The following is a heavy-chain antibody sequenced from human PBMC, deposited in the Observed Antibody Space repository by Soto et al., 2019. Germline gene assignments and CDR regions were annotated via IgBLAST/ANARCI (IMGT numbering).Heavy chain of an antibody. CDR3: TRLGRDGYTTPFEY. V-gene: IGHV3-49*03. J-gene: IGHJ4*02. CDR2: ITSRRYGGTA. D-gene: IGHD6-25*01. Sequence: SLRLSCXPSRFIFADYAIIWFLPSPLKGLECVGFITSRRYGGTAEYAASVKGRFTISRDDSKSIAYLQMNSLKTEDTAVYYCTRLGRDGYTTPFEYWGQGALVTVSS. CDR1: RFIFADYA.